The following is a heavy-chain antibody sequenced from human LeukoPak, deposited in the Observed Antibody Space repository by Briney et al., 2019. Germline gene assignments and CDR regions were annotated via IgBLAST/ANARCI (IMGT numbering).Heavy chain of an antibody. D-gene: IGHD2-2*01. J-gene: IGHJ4*02. CDR3: ARMGHCSSTSCYVSVFGHTF. CDR1: GGSFSGYY. V-gene: IGHV4-34*01. Sequence: SETLSLTCAVYGGSFSGYYWSWIRQPPGKGLEWIGEINHSGSTNYNPSLKSRVTISVDTSKNQFSLKLSSVTAADTAVYYCARMGHCSSTSCYVSVFGHTFWGQGTLVTVSS. CDR2: INHSGST.